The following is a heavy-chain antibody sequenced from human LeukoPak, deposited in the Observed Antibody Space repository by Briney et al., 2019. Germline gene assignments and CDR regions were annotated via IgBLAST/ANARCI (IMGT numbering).Heavy chain of an antibody. CDR1: GFTFSSYG. V-gene: IGHV3-30*18. J-gene: IGHJ6*02. Sequence: GRSLRLSCAASGFTFSSYGMHWVRQAPGKGLEWVAVISYDGSNKYYADSVKGRFTISRDNSKNTLYLQMNSLRAEDTAVYYCAKVAAAGTSDLEGYYYYSMDVWGQGTTVTVSS. CDR2: ISYDGSNK. CDR3: AKVAAAGTSDLEGYYYYSMDV. D-gene: IGHD6-13*01.